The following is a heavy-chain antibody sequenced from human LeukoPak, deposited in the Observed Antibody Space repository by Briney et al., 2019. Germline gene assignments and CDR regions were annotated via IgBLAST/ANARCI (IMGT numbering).Heavy chain of an antibody. CDR2: IKQDGSEK. J-gene: IGHJ6*02. V-gene: IGHV3-7*03. D-gene: IGHD2-15*01. Sequence: GGSLRLSCAASGFTFSSHWMSWVRQAPGKGLEWVANIKQDGSEKYYVDSVKGRFTISRDNSKNTLYLQMNSLRAEDTAVYYCAKRPCSGGSCYPVGPYYYGMDVWGQGTTVTVSS. CDR1: GFTFSSHW. CDR3: AKRPCSGGSCYPVGPYYYGMDV.